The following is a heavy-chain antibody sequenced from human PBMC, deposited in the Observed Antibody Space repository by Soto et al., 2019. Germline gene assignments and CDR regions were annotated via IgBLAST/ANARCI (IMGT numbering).Heavy chain of an antibody. D-gene: IGHD2-2*01. V-gene: IGHV3-48*01. Sequence: EVQLVESGGGLVQPGGSLRLSCAASGFTFSTYSMNWVRQAPGKGLEWVSYVSSSGSCKYYAASVKGRFTISRDNAKDSLYLQMDNLRAEDTAVYYCARMSSSISPGCWGQGTLVTVSS. CDR3: ARMSSSISPGC. CDR1: GFTFSTYS. J-gene: IGHJ4*02. CDR2: VSSSGSCK.